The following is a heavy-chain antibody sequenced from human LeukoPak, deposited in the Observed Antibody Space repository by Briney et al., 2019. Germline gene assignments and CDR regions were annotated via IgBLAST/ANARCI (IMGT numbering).Heavy chain of an antibody. D-gene: IGHD5-18*01. CDR2: ISWNSGSI. V-gene: IGHV3-9*01. CDR1: GFTFDDYA. Sequence: PGGSLRLSCAASGFTFDDYAMHWVRQAPGKGLEWVSGISWNSGSIGYADSVKGRFTISRDNAKNSLYLQMNSLRAEDTALYYCAKGYSYGYGYYFDYWGRGTLVTVSS. CDR3: AKGYSYGYGYYFDY. J-gene: IGHJ4*02.